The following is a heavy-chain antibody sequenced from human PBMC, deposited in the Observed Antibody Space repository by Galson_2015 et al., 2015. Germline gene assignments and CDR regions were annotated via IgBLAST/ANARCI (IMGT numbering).Heavy chain of an antibody. CDR2: MTGGGGYT. CDR1: GFTFSSSA. CDR3: AKGRGYY. J-gene: IGHJ4*02. Sequence: SLRLSCAASGFTFSSSAMSWVRQAPGKGLEWVSAMTGGGGYTYYADSVKGRFTISGDSSKNTLYLQMNSLRAEDTAVYYCAKGRGYYWGQGTLVTVSS. V-gene: IGHV3-23*01.